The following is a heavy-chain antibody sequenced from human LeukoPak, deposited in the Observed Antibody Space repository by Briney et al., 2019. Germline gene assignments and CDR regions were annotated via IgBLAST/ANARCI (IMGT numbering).Heavy chain of an antibody. CDR3: AKDLLWFGELLAESFDY. D-gene: IGHD3-10*01. CDR2: INHDGSST. CDR1: GFTFSTFW. V-gene: IGHV3-74*01. J-gene: IGHJ4*02. Sequence: GGSLRLSCATSGFTFSTFWMHWVRQAPGKGLVWVSRINHDGSSTNYADSVKGRFTISRDKSKNTLYLQMNSLRAEDTAVYYCAKDLLWFGELLAESFDYWGQGTLVTVSS.